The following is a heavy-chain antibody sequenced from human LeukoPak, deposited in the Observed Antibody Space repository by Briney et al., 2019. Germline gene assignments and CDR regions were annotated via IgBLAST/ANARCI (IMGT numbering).Heavy chain of an antibody. V-gene: IGHV3-21*01. Sequence: PGGSLRLSCAASGFTFSSYSMNWVRQAPGKGLEWVSSISSSSSYIYYADSVKGRFTISRDNAKNSLYLQMSSLRAEDTAVYYCARDILPAAANWFDPWGQGTLVTASS. CDR1: GFTFSSYS. CDR3: ARDILPAAANWFDP. D-gene: IGHD2-2*01. CDR2: ISSSSSYI. J-gene: IGHJ5*02.